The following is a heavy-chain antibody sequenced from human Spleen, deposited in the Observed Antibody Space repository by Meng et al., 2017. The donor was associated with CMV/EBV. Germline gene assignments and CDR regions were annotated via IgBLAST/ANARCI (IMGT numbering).Heavy chain of an antibody. CDR1: GSSLSTRGVG. CDR3: AHAYYDFWSGSEVDWYDP. Sequence: QITLKESGPTLVKRPXTLTLTCTFPGSSLSTRGVGVGWIRLPPGKALEWLALIYWDDDKRYSPSLKSRLTITKDTSKNQVVLTMTNMDPVDTATYYCAHAYYDFWSGSEVDWYDPWGQGTLVTVSS. D-gene: IGHD3-3*01. V-gene: IGHV2-5*02. CDR2: IYWDDDK. J-gene: IGHJ5*02.